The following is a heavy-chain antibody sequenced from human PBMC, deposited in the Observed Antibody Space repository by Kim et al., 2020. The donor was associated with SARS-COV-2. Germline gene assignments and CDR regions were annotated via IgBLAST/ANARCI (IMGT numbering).Heavy chain of an antibody. CDR1: GYSFTSYW. CDR3: ARHRGKKQGRYQLLSNWFDP. Sequence: GESLKISCKGSGYSFTSYWISWVRQMPGKGLEWMGRIDPSDSYTNYSPSFQGHVTISADKSISTAYLQWSSLKASDTAMYYCARHRGKKQGRYQLLSNWFDPWGQGTLVTVSS. J-gene: IGHJ5*02. D-gene: IGHD2-2*01. CDR2: IDPSDSYT. V-gene: IGHV5-10-1*01.